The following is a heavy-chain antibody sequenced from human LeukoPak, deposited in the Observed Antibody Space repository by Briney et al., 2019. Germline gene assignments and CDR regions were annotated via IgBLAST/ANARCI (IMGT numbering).Heavy chain of an antibody. CDR3: ARGFSPDIVATDYYMDV. CDR2: IIPIFGTA. D-gene: IGHD5-12*01. V-gene: IGHV1-69*05. J-gene: IGHJ6*03. Sequence: ASVKVSCKASGGTFSSYAISWVRQAPGQGLEWMGGIIPIFGTANYAQKFQGRVTITTDESTSTAYMELSSLRSEDTAVYYCARGFSPDIVATDYYMDVWGKGTTVTVSS. CDR1: GGTFSSYA.